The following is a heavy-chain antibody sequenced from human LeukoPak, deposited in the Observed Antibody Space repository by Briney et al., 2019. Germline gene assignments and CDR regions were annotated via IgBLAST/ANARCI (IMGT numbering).Heavy chain of an antibody. Sequence: GRSLRVSCAASGFTFSSYGMHWVRQAPGKGLEWMAVISYGGSNKFYADSVKGRFTISRDNSKNTLFLQMNSLRAEDTAVYYCAKSALGEIDYYGMDVWGQGTTVSVSS. CDR1: GFTFSSYG. CDR2: ISYGGSNK. CDR3: AKSALGEIDYYGMDV. D-gene: IGHD3-16*01. V-gene: IGHV3-30*18. J-gene: IGHJ6*02.